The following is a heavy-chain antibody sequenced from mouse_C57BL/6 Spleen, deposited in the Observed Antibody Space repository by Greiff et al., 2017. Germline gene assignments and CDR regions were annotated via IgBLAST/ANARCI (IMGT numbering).Heavy chain of an antibody. J-gene: IGHJ2*01. Sequence: VQLKESGPVLVKPGASVKMSCTASGYTFTDYYMNWVKQSHGKSLEWIGVINPYNGGTSYNQKFKGKATLTVDKSSSTAYMELNSLTSEDSAVYYCAREGVTTKGFDYWGQGTTLTVSS. CDR1: GYTFTDYY. CDR3: AREGVTTKGFDY. CDR2: INPYNGGT. D-gene: IGHD2-2*01. V-gene: IGHV1-19*01.